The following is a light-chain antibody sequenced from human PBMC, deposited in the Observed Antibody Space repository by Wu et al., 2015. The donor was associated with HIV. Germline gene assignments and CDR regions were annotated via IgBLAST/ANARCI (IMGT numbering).Light chain of an antibody. CDR2: GAS. Sequence: VVLTQSPGTLSLSPGERATLSCRASQSVSSTSLVWYQQKPGQAPRVLMYGASTRASDIPARFSGSGSGTEFTLTISSLQSEDFAVYYCQQYNDWPLTFGGGTRVEIK. CDR3: QQYNDWPLT. J-gene: IGKJ4*01. CDR1: QSVSSTS. V-gene: IGKV3-15*01.